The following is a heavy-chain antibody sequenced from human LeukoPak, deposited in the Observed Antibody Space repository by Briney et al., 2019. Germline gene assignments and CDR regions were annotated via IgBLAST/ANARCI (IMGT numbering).Heavy chain of an antibody. D-gene: IGHD4-11*01. CDR1: GYNFSTNW. J-gene: IGHJ4*02. CDR3: ARHPFRGTVTYFDY. CDR2: IYPGDSDT. V-gene: IGHV5-51*01. Sequence: GESLKISCKGSGYNFSTNWIGWVRQMPGKGLEWMGIIYPGDSDTRYNPSFQGQVTISVDKSVSTAYLQWSSLKASDTAVYFCARHPFRGTVTYFDYWGQGTLVTVSS.